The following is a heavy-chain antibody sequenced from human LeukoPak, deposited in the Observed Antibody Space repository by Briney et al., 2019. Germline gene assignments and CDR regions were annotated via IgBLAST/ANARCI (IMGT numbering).Heavy chain of an antibody. Sequence: GGSLRLSCAASGFTFSSYAMSWVRQAPGKGLECISGFSGSGGRTFYADSVKGRFTISRDNSKNTLYVQMNNLRAEDTAVYYCARGVGATTFDIWGQGTMVTVSS. V-gene: IGHV3-23*01. CDR2: FSGSGGRT. CDR1: GFTFSSYA. CDR3: ARGVGATTFDI. J-gene: IGHJ3*02. D-gene: IGHD1-26*01.